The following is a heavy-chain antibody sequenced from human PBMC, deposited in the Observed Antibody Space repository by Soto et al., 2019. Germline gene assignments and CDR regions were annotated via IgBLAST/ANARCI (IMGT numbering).Heavy chain of an antibody. V-gene: IGHV1-18*01. CDR2: ISAYNGNT. CDR1: GYTFTSYG. D-gene: IGHD3-22*01. CDR3: ARTLTYYYDRSGYYCWFDP. J-gene: IGHJ5*02. Sequence: ASVKVSCKASGYTFTSYGISWVRQAPGQGLEWMGWISAYNGNTNYAQKLQGRVTMTTDTSTSTAYMELRSLRSDDTAVYYCARTLTYYYDRSGYYCWFDPWGQGTLVTVSS.